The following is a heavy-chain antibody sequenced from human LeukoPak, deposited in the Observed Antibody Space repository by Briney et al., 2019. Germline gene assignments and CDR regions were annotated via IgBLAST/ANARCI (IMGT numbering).Heavy chain of an antibody. CDR1: GDSISSSY. J-gene: IGHJ3*01. CDR2: IYNSANT. V-gene: IGHV4-59*08. CDR3: ARRFSSRADGNGYYYGHDTFDV. Sequence: PSETLSLTCSVSGDSISSSYWSWLRQPPGKGREWIGNIYNSANTNYNPSLESRVTISVDTSKSQCSLQLTSVSATDTAVNYCARRFSSRADGNGYYYGHDTFDVWGQGTLVTVSS. D-gene: IGHD3-22*01.